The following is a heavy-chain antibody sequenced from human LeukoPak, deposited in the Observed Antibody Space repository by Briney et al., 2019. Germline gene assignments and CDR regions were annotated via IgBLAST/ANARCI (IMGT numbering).Heavy chain of an antibody. Sequence: PGGSLRLSCAASGFSFNSYWMSWVRQTPGKGLEWVANIKHDGSEKYYVDSVKGRFTISRDNPKNSLHLQMNNLRAEDTAMYYCARGATYYDFWSGLKVSDYWGQGTLVTVSS. V-gene: IGHV3-7*04. CDR2: IKHDGSEK. J-gene: IGHJ4*02. CDR3: ARGATYYDFWSGLKVSDY. CDR1: GFSFNSYW. D-gene: IGHD3-3*01.